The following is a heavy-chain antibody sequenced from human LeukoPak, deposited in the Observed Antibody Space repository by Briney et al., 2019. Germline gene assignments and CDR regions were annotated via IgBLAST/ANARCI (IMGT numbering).Heavy chain of an antibody. D-gene: IGHD6-19*01. CDR3: ARGLAGTDAFDI. CDR1: GFTFNSYW. CDR2: INSDGSST. V-gene: IGHV3-74*01. J-gene: IGHJ3*02. Sequence: PGGSLRLSCLASGFTFNSYWMHWVRQGPGEGLVWVSFINSDGSSTGYADSVKGRLTVSRDNAKNTLYLQMNSLRAEDTAVYYCARGLAGTDAFDIWGQGTMVTVSS.